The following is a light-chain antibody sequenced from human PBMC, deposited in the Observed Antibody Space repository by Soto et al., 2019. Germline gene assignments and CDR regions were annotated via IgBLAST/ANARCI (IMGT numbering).Light chain of an antibody. J-gene: IGKJ1*01. Sequence: DIQMTQSPSTLSVSVGDRVTITCRATQTISSCLAWYQQKPGKAPKPLIYDASTLESGVPSRLSGTGSGTDFTFSIPRLTPEDSGTYYCQQCYTGWTFGHGTQVDIK. CDR3: QQCYTGWT. CDR1: QTISSC. V-gene: IGKV1-5*01. CDR2: DAS.